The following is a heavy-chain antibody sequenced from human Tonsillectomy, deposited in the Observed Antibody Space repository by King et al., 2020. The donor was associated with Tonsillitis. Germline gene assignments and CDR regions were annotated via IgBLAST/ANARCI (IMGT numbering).Heavy chain of an antibody. Sequence: VQLVESGGGLVQPGRSLRLSCAASGFTFDDYAMHWVRQAPGKGLEWVSGISWNSGSIGYADSVKGRFTISRDNAKNSLYLQMNSLRAEDTALYYCATALTYNLAVVEYYWGQGTLVTVSS. CDR1: GFTFDDYA. J-gene: IGHJ4*02. CDR2: ISWNSGSI. D-gene: IGHD1-1*01. CDR3: ATALTYNLAVVEYY. V-gene: IGHV3-9*01.